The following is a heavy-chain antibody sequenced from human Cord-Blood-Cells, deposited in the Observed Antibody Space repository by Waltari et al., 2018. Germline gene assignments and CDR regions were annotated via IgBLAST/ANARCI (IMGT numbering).Heavy chain of an antibody. Sequence: QVQLVESGGGVVQPGRSLRLSCAASGFTFSSYGMHWVRQAPGKGLEWVAVIWYDGSNKYYADSMKGRFTISRDNSKNTLYLQMNSLRAEDTAVYYCASTPGSSSLDYWGQGTLVTVSS. J-gene: IGHJ4*02. V-gene: IGHV3-33*01. CDR2: IWYDGSNK. CDR3: ASTPGSSSLDY. CDR1: GFTFSSYG. D-gene: IGHD6-13*01.